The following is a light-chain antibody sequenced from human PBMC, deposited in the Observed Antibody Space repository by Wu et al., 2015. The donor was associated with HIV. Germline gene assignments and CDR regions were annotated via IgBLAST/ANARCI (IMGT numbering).Light chain of an antibody. CDR3: HQYGSSPGT. Sequence: EIVLTQSPGTLSLSPGDRTSLSCRASQSVSSSFLAWYQQTPGQAPRLLIYGVSRRATGIPDRFSGSGSGTDFTLTISRLEPGDFAVYYCHQYGSSPGTFGQGTKLEIK. CDR1: QSVSSSF. V-gene: IGKV3-20*01. J-gene: IGKJ2*01. CDR2: GVS.